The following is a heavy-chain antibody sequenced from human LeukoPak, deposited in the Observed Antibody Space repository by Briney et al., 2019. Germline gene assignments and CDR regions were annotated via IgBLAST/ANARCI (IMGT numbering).Heavy chain of an antibody. CDR1: VFTFDDYR. D-gene: IGHD6-19*01. V-gene: IGHV3-20*04. Sequence: GGSLRLSCAASVFTFDDYRIRWVPRAPGRGLEWVYGINWYGGSTGYADCEKGRFTISRDNAKNSLYLQINRQGAEDTALYYCARAQRDSSGWYPPGGAFDIWGQGTMVTVSS. CDR3: ARAQRDSSGWYPPGGAFDI. CDR2: INWYGGST. J-gene: IGHJ3*02.